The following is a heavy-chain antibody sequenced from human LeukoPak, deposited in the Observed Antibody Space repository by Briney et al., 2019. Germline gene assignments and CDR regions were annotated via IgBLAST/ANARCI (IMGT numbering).Heavy chain of an antibody. CDR2: ISGSGGST. V-gene: IGHV3-23*01. J-gene: IGHJ4*02. D-gene: IGHD2-15*01. CDR1: GFTFRSYA. Sequence: PGGSLRLSCAASGFTFRSYAVSWVRQAPGKGLEWVSAISGSGGSTYYADSVKGRFTISRDNSKNTLYLQMNSLRAEDTAVYHCAKSIDARILSSYDYWGQGTLVTVSS. CDR3: AKSIDARILSSYDY.